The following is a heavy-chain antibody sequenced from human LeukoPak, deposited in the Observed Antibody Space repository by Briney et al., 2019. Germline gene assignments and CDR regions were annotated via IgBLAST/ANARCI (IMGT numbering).Heavy chain of an antibody. CDR2: IYYSGST. J-gene: IGHJ5*02. CDR3: ARHVRTHSSSHWFDP. D-gene: IGHD6-6*01. CDR1: GGSISSSSYY. V-gene: IGHV4-39*01. Sequence: SETLSLTXTVSGGSISSSSYYWGWIRQPPGKGLEWIGSIYYSGSTYYNPSLKSRVTISVDTSKNQFSLKLSSATAADTAVYYCARHVRTHSSSHWFDPWGQGTLVTVSS.